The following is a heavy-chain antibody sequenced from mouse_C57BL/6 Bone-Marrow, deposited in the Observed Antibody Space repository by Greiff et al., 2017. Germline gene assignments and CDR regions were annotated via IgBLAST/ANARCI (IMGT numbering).Heavy chain of an antibody. D-gene: IGHD3-2*02. J-gene: IGHJ3*01. CDR1: GYAFTNYL. Sequence: VQLQQSGAELVRPGTSVKVSCKASGYAFTNYLIEWVKQRPGQGLEWIGVINPGSGGTHYNEKFKGKATLTADNSSSTAYMQISSLTSEDSAVYCGARVSSGYSLAYWGQGTLVTVSA. CDR3: ARVSSGYSLAY. V-gene: IGHV1-54*01. CDR2: INPGSGGT.